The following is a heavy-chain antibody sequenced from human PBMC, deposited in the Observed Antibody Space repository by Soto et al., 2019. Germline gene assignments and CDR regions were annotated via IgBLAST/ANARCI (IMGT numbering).Heavy chain of an antibody. CDR3: ASGDGHFTNCVCCSGRQENYCYYGMDV. CDR2: INHSGST. V-gene: IGHV4-34*01. J-gene: IGHJ6*02. CDR1: GGSFSGYY. D-gene: IGHD2-8*01. Sequence: PSETLSLTCAVYGGSFSGYYWSWIRQPPVKGLEWIGEINHSGSTNYNPSLKSRVTISVDTSKNQFSLKLSSVTDADTAVYYCASGDGHFTNCVCCSGRQENYCYYGMDVGGQGTTVTVSS.